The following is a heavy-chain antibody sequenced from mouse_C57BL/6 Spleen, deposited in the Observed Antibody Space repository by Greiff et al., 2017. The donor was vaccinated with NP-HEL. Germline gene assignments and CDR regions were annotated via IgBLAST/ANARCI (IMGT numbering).Heavy chain of an antibody. Sequence: QVQLQQSGAELVRPGTSVKVSCKASGYAFTNYLIEWVKQRPGQGLEWIGVINPGSGGTNYNEKFKGKATLTADKSSSTAYMQLSSLTSEDSAVYFCAGGGSYWYFDVWGTGTTVTVSS. V-gene: IGHV1-54*01. D-gene: IGHD1-1*01. J-gene: IGHJ1*03. CDR1: GYAFTNYL. CDR3: AGGGSYWYFDV. CDR2: INPGSGGT.